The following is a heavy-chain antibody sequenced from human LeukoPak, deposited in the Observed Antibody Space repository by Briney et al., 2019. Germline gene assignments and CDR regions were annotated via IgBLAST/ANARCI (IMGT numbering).Heavy chain of an antibody. D-gene: IGHD5-12*01. CDR2: IEGDGNRI. V-gene: IGHV3-74*01. J-gene: IGHJ4*02. Sequence: PGGSLRLSCAASGFTLSAYWMHWVRQAPGKGLMWVSRIEGDGNRITYADSVKGRFTISRDNAKNTLYLQMNSLRAEDTAVYYCTRDWRNLGYDYWGQGTLVTFSS. CDR1: GFTLSAYW. CDR3: TRDWRNLGYDY.